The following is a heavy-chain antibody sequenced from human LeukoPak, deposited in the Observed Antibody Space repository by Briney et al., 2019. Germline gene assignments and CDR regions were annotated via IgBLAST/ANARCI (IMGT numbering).Heavy chain of an antibody. V-gene: IGHV5-51*01. CDR3: ARESYYGSGSPLGY. J-gene: IGHJ4*02. CDR1: GYSFTSYW. CDR2: IYPGDSDT. Sequence: GQSLQISSQGPGYSFTSYWIGWVRPMPGKGLGWMGIIYPGDSDTRYSPSFQGQVTISADKSISTAYLQWSSLKASDTAMYYCARESYYGSGSPLGYWGQGTLVTVSS. D-gene: IGHD3-10*01.